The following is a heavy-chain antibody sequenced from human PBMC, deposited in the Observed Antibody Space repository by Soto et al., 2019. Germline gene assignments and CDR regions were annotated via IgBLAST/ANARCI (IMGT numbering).Heavy chain of an antibody. D-gene: IGHD2-15*01. CDR2: IWYDGSNK. V-gene: IGHV3-33*08. CDR3: ARCDCTGAHCYSWPFNYGVDV. Sequence: QVQLVESGGGVVQPGGSLRLSCTTSGFTFNTYGMYWVRQAPGKGLEWVAIIWYDGSNKYYGDSVKGRFTISRDNSKNTLYLQMNSLRAEDTALYYCARCDCTGAHCYSWPFNYGVDVWGQGTTVTVSS. J-gene: IGHJ6*02. CDR1: GFTFNTYG.